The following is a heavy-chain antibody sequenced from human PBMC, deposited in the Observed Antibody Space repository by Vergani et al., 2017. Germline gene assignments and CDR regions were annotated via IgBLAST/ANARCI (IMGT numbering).Heavy chain of an antibody. CDR3: AIGPSGGPFDY. CDR2: IYYSGST. V-gene: IGHV4-39*07. CDR1: GGSISSSSYY. D-gene: IGHD3-10*01. Sequence: QLQLQESGPGLVKPSETLSLTCTVSGGSISSSSYYWGWIRQPPGKGLEWIGSIYYSGSTYYNPSLKSRVTISVDTSKNQFSLKLSSVTAADTAVYYCAIGPSGGPFDYWGQGTLVTVSS. J-gene: IGHJ4*02.